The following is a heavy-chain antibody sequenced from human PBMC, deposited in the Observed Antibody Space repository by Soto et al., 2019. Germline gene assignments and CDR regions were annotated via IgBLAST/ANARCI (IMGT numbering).Heavy chain of an antibody. Sequence: GASVKVSCKASGGTFINYAISWVRQVPGQGLVWMGGLIPISGTTHYAQKFQGRVTMTADQSTSTAYMELSSLRSEDTAVYYCSRARVDNGNSGGDHWGPGTLVTVSS. J-gene: IGHJ4*02. CDR1: GGTFINYA. D-gene: IGHD2-8*01. V-gene: IGHV1-69*13. CDR2: LIPISGTT. CDR3: SRARVDNGNSGGDH.